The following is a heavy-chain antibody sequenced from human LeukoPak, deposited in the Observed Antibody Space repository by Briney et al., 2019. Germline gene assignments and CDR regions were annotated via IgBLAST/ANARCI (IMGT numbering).Heavy chain of an antibody. CDR1: GGSISSYY. CDR3: ARHGGFASPLGY. CDR2: IYYSGST. D-gene: IGHD3-16*01. V-gene: IGHV4-59*08. Sequence: SETLSLTCTVSGGSISSYYWSWIRQPPGKGLEWIGYIYYSGSTSYNPSLKSRVTISVDTSKNQFSLKLTSVTAADTAVYYCARHGGFASPLGYWGQGTLVTVSS. J-gene: IGHJ4*02.